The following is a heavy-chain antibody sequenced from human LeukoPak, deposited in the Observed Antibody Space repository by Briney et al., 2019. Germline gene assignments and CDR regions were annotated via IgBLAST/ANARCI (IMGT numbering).Heavy chain of an antibody. D-gene: IGHD2-2*01. CDR3: ARESYCSSASCFSLDY. CDR2: IYPSGGT. J-gene: IGHJ4*02. CDR1: GGSISSYY. Sequence: PSETLSLTCTVSGGSISSYYWSWIRQPAGKGLEWIGRIYPSGGTNYNSSLRSRVTMSVDTSTSQFFLKLSSVTAADTAVYYCARESYCSSASCFSLDYWGQGALVTVSS. V-gene: IGHV4-4*07.